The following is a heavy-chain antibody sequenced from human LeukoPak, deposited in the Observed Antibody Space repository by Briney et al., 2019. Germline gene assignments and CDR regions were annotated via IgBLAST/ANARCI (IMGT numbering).Heavy chain of an antibody. V-gene: IGHV1-18*01. Sequence: ASVKVSRKASGYTFTSHGISWVRQAAGQGLEWMGWVSAYNGNTNYAQKLQGRVTMTTDTSTSTAYMELRSLRSDDTAVYYCARGRYYYDSSGLLDDWGHGTLVTVSS. J-gene: IGHJ4*01. CDR3: ARGRYYYDSSGLLDD. CDR1: GYTFTSHG. D-gene: IGHD3-22*01. CDR2: VSAYNGNT.